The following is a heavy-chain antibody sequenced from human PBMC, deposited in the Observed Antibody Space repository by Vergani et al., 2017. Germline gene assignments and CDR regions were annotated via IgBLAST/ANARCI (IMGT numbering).Heavy chain of an antibody. J-gene: IGHJ5*02. CDR2: INPNTGDT. Sequence: QVQLVQSGSEVKKPGASVKVSCKASGYNFNTYYIHWVRQAPGQGLEWMGLINPNTGDTNFAQKFQGRVTMTRDTSANTVYVEVTWLTSDDTAIYYCARGRPYGGWFDPWGQGSLVTVSS. D-gene: IGHD4-17*01. V-gene: IGHV1-2*02. CDR3: ARGRPYGGWFDP. CDR1: GYNFNTYY.